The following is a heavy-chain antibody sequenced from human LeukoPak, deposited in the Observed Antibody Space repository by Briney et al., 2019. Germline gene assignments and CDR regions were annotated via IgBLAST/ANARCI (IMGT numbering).Heavy chain of an antibody. Sequence: ASVKVTCKASGGTLSSYAISWVRQAPGQGLEWMGGIIPIFGTANYAQKFQGRVTITADESTSTAYMELSSLRSEDTAVYYCAGQKHTVVPLDYWVQGTLVTVSS. CDR2: IIPIFGTA. V-gene: IGHV1-69*13. D-gene: IGHD4-23*01. CDR1: GGTLSSYA. CDR3: AGQKHTVVPLDY. J-gene: IGHJ4*02.